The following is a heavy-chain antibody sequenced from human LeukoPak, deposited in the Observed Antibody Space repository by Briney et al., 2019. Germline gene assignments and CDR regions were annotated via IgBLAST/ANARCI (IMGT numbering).Heavy chain of an antibody. CDR2: IYGSGST. J-gene: IGHJ4*02. CDR3: ARGGISTSLDY. V-gene: IGHV4-4*07. CDR1: GDSIRNNY. Sequence: PSETLSLTCTVSGDSIRNNYWSWIQQPAGKGLEWIGRIYGSGSTNYNPSLKGRVTMSVDTSQSQFSLRVSSATAADTAVYYCARGGISTSLDYWGQGTLVTVAS. D-gene: IGHD2-2*01.